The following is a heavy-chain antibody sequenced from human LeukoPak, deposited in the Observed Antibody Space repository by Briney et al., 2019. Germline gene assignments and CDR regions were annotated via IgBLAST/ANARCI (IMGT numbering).Heavy chain of an antibody. CDR3: ARGIRQYAKSYFDY. Sequence: GGSLRLSCAASGLTFSDHYMSWIRQAPGKGLEWLSYISSSGTTIYYTDSVKGRFTISRDNAKNSLYLQMNSLRAEDTAVYYCARGIRQYAKSYFDYWGQGTLVTVSS. V-gene: IGHV3-11*01. CDR1: GLTFSDHY. J-gene: IGHJ4*02. D-gene: IGHD4-11*01. CDR2: ISSSGTTI.